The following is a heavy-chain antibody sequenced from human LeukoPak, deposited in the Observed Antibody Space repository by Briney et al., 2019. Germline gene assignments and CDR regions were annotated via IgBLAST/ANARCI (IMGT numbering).Heavy chain of an antibody. CDR1: GVSFSGYY. D-gene: IGHD3-16*02. J-gene: IGHJ4*02. CDR2: INHSGST. V-gene: IGHV4-34*01. CDR3: ARSGRYDYVWGSYRYLFDY. Sequence: PSETLSLTCAVYGVSFSGYYWSWIRQPPGKGLEWIGEINHSGSTNYNPSLKSRVTISVDTSKNQFSLKLSSVTAADTAVYYCARSGRYDYVWGSYRYLFDYWGQGTLVTVSA.